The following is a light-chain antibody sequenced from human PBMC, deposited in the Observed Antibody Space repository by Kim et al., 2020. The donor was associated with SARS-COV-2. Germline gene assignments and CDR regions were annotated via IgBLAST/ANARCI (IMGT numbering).Light chain of an antibody. J-gene: IGLJ2*01. V-gene: IGLV3-19*01. CDR3: NSRDTNDIVL. CDR1: SLRSYY. CDR2: GKN. Sequence: SSELPQDPAVSVALGQTVRITCQGDSLRSYYATWYQQKPGQAPILLIYGKNNRPSGIPDRFSGSSSGNTASLTITGTQAGDEADYYCNSRDTNDIVLFGGGTQLTVL.